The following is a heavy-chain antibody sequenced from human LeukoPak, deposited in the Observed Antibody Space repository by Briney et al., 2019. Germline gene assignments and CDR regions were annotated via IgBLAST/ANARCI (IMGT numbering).Heavy chain of an antibody. J-gene: IGHJ6*03. CDR2: INPSGGST. CDR3: AKEGYSRGYYSYYYMDV. D-gene: IGHD6-13*01. CDR1: GYTFTSYY. V-gene: IGHV1-46*01. Sequence: GASVKVSCKASGYTFTSYYLYWVRQAPGQGLEWMGIINPSGGSTNYAQKFQGRVTMTRDTSTSTVYMELSSLRSEDTAVYYCAKEGYSRGYYSYYYMDVWGKGTTVTVSS.